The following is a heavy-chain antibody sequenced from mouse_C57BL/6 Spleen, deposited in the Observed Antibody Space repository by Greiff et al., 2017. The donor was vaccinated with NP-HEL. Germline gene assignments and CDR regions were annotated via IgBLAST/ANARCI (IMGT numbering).Heavy chain of an antibody. J-gene: IGHJ3*01. D-gene: IGHD3-2*02. V-gene: IGHV1-53*01. CDR3: ARERIHLRLQPAWFAY. Sequence: QVQLQQPGTELVKPGASVKLSCKASGYTFTSYWMHWVKQRPGQGLEWIGNINPSNGGTNYNEKFKSKATLTVDKSSSTAYMQLSSLTSEDSAVYYCARERIHLRLQPAWFAYWGQGTLVTVSA. CDR2: INPSNGGT. CDR1: GYTFTSYW.